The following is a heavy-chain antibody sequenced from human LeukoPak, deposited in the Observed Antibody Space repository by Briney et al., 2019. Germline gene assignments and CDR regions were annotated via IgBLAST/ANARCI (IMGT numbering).Heavy chain of an antibody. CDR1: GGSISSYY. D-gene: IGHD6-19*01. Sequence: PSETLSLTCTVSGGSISSYYWSWIRQPPGKGLEWIGYIYTSGSTNYNPSLKSRVTISIDTSKNQFSLKLSSVTAADTAVYYCACSIAVAGDFDYWGQGTLVTVSS. CDR3: ACSIAVAGDFDY. V-gene: IGHV4-4*09. CDR2: IYTSGST. J-gene: IGHJ4*02.